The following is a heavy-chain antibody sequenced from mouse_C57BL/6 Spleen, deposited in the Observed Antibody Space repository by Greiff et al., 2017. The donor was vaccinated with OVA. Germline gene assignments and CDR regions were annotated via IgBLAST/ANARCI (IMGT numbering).Heavy chain of an antibody. J-gene: IGHJ3*01. D-gene: IGHD1-1*01. Sequence: VHLVESGAELVKPGASVKISCKASGYAFSSYWMNWVKQRPGKGLEWIGQIYPGDGDTNYNGKFKGKATLTADKSSSTAYMQLSSLTSEDSAVYFCARSNPYYYGSSPRFAYWGQGTLVTVSA. CDR2: IYPGDGDT. V-gene: IGHV1-80*01. CDR1: GYAFSSYW. CDR3: ARSNPYYYGSSPRFAY.